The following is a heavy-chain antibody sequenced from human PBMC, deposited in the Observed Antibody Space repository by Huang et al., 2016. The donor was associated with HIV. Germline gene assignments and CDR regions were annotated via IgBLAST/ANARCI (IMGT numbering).Heavy chain of an antibody. CDR3: VRAKEKGYDFWSGYRY. J-gene: IGHJ4*01. CDR1: GFIFSDYW. CDR2: IESDGSST. Sequence: EVELAESGGGSVRPGQSLRLSCVGSGFIFSDYWMHGVRQIPGKGLMGVARIESDGSSTSYADSVKGRFTIYRDNAKNTVYLQMSSLRVDDTAVYYCVRAKEKGYDFWSGYRYWGQGVQVTVSS. D-gene: IGHD3-3*01. V-gene: IGHV3-74*02.